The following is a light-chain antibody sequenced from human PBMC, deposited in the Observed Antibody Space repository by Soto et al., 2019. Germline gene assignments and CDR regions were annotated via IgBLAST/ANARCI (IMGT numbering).Light chain of an antibody. J-gene: IGKJ5*01. Sequence: IVLTDAPCTLSLSPGERATLSFMASQSVSSSYLAWYQQKPGQAPRLLIYGASSRATGIPDRFSGSGSGTDFTLTINRLEPEDFAVYYCQQYGSSPITFGQGTRLEIK. CDR3: QQYGSSPIT. CDR2: GAS. CDR1: QSVSSSY. V-gene: IGKV3-20*01.